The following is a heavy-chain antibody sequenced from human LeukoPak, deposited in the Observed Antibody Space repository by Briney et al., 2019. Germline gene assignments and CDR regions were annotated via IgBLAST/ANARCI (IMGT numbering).Heavy chain of an antibody. D-gene: IGHD2-2*01. V-gene: IGHV1-2*02. CDR3: ARVDGYCSSTSCYQGGDY. CDR1: GYTFSAYY. Sequence: ASVKVSCKTSGYTFSAYYMHWVRQAPGEGLEWMGWISPNTGVTNYAQKFQGRVAMTRDTFINTAYMELSRLTSDDTAVYYCARVDGYCSSTSCYQGGDYWGQGTLVTVSS. CDR2: ISPNTGVT. J-gene: IGHJ4*02.